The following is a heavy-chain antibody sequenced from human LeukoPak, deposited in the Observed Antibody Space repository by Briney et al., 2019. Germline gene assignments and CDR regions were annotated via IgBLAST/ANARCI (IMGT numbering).Heavy chain of an antibody. J-gene: IGHJ4*02. D-gene: IGHD3-3*01. CDR2: ISGSGGST. CDR3: AKGNYDFWSGYYTPYIGEFDY. CDR1: GFTFSSYA. V-gene: IGHV3-23*01. Sequence: GGSLRLSCAASGFTFSSYAMSWVRQAPGKGLKWVSAISGSGGSTYYADSVKGRFTISRDNSKNTLYLQMNSLRAEDTAVYYCAKGNYDFWSGYYTPYIGEFDYWGQGTLVTVSS.